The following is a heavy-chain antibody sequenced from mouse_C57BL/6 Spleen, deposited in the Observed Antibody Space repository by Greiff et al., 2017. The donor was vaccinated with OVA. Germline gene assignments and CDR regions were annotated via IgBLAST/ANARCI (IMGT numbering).Heavy chain of an antibody. D-gene: IGHD1-2*01. CDR3: ARPYYYGSYYYAMDY. CDR1: GFTFSDYG. Sequence: EVQVVESGGGLVKPGGSLKLSCAASGFTFSDYGMHWVRQAPEKGLEWVAYISSGSSTIYYADTVKGRFTISRDNAKNTLFLQMTSLRSEDTAMYYCARPYYYGSYYYAMDYWGQGTSVTVSS. V-gene: IGHV5-17*01. CDR2: ISSGSSTI. J-gene: IGHJ4*01.